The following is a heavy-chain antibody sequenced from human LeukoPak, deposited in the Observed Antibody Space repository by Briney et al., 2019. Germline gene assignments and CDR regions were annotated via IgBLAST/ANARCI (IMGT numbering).Heavy chain of an antibody. D-gene: IGHD4-17*01. CDR3: ARGNGDFPY. CDR1: GGSISSSSYY. J-gene: IGHJ4*02. V-gene: IGHV4-39*07. CDR2: IYHSGST. Sequence: PSETLSLTCTVSGGSISSSSYYWGWIRQPPGKGLEWIGSIYHSGSTYYNPSLKSRVTMSVDTSKNQFSLQLASVTAADTAVYYCARGNGDFPYWGQGTVVTVSS.